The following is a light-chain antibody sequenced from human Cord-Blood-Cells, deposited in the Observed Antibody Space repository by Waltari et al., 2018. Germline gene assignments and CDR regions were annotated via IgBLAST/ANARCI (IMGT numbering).Light chain of an antibody. CDR1: QGISSS. J-gene: IGKJ5*01. Sequence: DIQLTQSPSFLSASVGDIVTITCRASQGISSSLAWHQQKPGKAPKLLIYTASTLQSGVPSRFSGSGSGTEFTLTISSLQPEDFATYYCQQLNSYLSITFGQGTRLEIK. CDR3: QQLNSYLSIT. V-gene: IGKV1-9*01. CDR2: TAS.